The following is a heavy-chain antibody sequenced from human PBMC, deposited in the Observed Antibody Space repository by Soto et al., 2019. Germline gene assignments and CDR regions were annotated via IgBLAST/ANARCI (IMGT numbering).Heavy chain of an antibody. Sequence: QVQLVQSGDEVKKPGASVKVSCKASGYTFRTYGISWVRQAPGQGLEWMGWISGHNGDTYYAQEVQGRVTMTTDTSTGTDYMELRSLRSDDTALYYCAREYCTSSSCYGVDYWGQGTLVIVPS. CDR1: GYTFRTYG. D-gene: IGHD2-2*01. V-gene: IGHV1-18*01. J-gene: IGHJ4*02. CDR3: AREYCTSSSCYGVDY. CDR2: ISGHNGDT.